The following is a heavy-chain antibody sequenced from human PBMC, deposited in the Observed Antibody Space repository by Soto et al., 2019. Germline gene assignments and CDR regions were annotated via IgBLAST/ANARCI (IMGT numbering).Heavy chain of an antibody. D-gene: IGHD2-8*01. CDR1: GYSFTDYH. CDR2: INPKSGGT. CDR3: ARGHSTDCSNGVCSFFYNHEMDV. Sequence: ASVKVSCKASGYSFTDYHIHWVRQAPGHGLEWLGRINPKSGGTSTAQKFQGWVTMTRDRSISTVYMELTRLRSDDTAVYFCARGHSTDCSNGVCSFFYNHEMDVWG. V-gene: IGHV1-2*04. J-gene: IGHJ6*02.